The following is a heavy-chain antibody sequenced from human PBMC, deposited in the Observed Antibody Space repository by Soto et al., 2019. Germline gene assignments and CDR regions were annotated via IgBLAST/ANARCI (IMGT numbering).Heavy chain of an antibody. V-gene: IGHV1-18*01. J-gene: IGHJ3*01. CDR3: ARSYYLADAFDV. CDR2: ISAFNGDT. Sequence: ASVKVSFKASGFRFFDYGFNWLRQAPGQGLEWMGWISAFNGDTETAQGLQDRVTMTTDSSTTTAHMDLTNLTTDDTAIYYCARSYYLADAFDVWGQGTMVTVSS. CDR1: GFRFFDYG. D-gene: IGHD3-16*01.